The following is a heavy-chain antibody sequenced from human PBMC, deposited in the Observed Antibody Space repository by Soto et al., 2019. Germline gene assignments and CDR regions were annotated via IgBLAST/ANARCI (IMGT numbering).Heavy chain of an antibody. V-gene: IGHV1-69*12. CDR1: GTTFSNFA. D-gene: IGHD3-22*01. CDR3: VRGPDYEGYFDY. Sequence: QVRLVQSGAEVKKTGSSVKVSCEASGTTFSNFAIGWVRQAPGQGLEWMGGIILPFGTPNYAQKFQGRVTISADESMTTAYRELRGLRSEDTAVYYCVRGPDYEGYFDYWGQGTLVTVSS. CDR2: IILPFGTP. J-gene: IGHJ4*02.